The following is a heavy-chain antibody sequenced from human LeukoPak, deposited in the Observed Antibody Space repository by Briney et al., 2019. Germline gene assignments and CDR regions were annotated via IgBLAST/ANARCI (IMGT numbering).Heavy chain of an antibody. Sequence: GESLKISCKGSGYSFTSYWIGWVRQMPGKGLEWMGIINPGDSDTRYSPSFQGQVTISADKSISTAYLQWSSLKASDTAMYYCARQYDSSGYYSWYFDYWGQGTLVTVSS. D-gene: IGHD3-22*01. CDR1: GYSFTSYW. V-gene: IGHV5-51*01. J-gene: IGHJ4*02. CDR2: INPGDSDT. CDR3: ARQYDSSGYYSWYFDY.